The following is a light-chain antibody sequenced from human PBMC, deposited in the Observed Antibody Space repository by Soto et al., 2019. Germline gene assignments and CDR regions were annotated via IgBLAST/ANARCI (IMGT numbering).Light chain of an antibody. V-gene: IGKV3-20*01. J-gene: IGKJ2*01. CDR2: GAS. CDR3: QQYGRSGYT. Sequence: EIVLTHSPGTLSLSPGERATLSCRASQSVSSSYLAWYQQKPGQAPRLLIYGASSRATGIPDRFSGSGSGTDFTLTISRLEPEDFAVYYCQQYGRSGYTFGQGTKLEIK. CDR1: QSVSSSY.